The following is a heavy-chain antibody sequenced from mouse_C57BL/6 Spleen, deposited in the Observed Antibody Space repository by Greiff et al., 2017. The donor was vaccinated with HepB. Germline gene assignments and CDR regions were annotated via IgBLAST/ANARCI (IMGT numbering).Heavy chain of an antibody. Sequence: EVQLQQSGPELVKPGASVKMSCKASGYTFTDYKMHWVKQSHGKSLEWIGYINPNNGGTSYNQKFKGKATLAVNKSSSTAYMELRSLTSEDSAVYYCAFITTPGYYSMDYWGQGTSVTVSS. CDR1: GYTFTDYK. D-gene: IGHD1-1*01. CDR3: AFITTPGYYSMDY. CDR2: INPNNGGT. J-gene: IGHJ4*01. V-gene: IGHV1-22*01.